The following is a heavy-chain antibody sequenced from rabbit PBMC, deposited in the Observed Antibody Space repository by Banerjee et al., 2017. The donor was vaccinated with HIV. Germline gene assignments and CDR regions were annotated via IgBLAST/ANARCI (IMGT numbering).Heavy chain of an antibody. D-gene: IGHD1-1*01. CDR2: IYAGSSGST. V-gene: IGHV1S40*01. CDR3: AREAYVSRSAYYGDL. J-gene: IGHJ4*01. Sequence: QSLEESGGDLVKPEGSLTLTCTASGFSFSSSYYMCWVRQAPGKGLEWIACIYAGSSGSTYYASWAKGRFTISKTSSTTVTLQMTSLTAADTATYFCAREAYVSRSAYYGDLWGPGTLVTVS. CDR1: GFSFSSSYY.